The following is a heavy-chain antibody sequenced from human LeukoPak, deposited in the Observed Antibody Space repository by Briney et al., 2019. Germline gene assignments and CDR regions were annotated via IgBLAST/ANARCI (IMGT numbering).Heavy chain of an antibody. J-gene: IGHJ4*02. Sequence: GGSLRLSCAASGFTFSSHAMHWVRQAPGKGLEWVANIKQDGSEKYYVDSVKGRFTISRDNAKNSLYLQMNSLRVEDTAVYYCARDARLYFYWGQGTLVTVSS. CDR1: GFTFSSHA. V-gene: IGHV3-7*01. CDR2: IKQDGSEK. CDR3: ARDARLYFY. D-gene: IGHD2/OR15-2a*01.